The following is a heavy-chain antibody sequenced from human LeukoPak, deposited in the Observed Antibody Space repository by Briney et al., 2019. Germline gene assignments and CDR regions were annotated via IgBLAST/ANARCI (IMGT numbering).Heavy chain of an antibody. V-gene: IGHV1-3*01. CDR3: ARAPLPCSGGSCYFNY. CDR2: INAGNGNT. D-gene: IGHD2-15*01. CDR1: GYTFTSYA. J-gene: IGHJ4*02. Sequence: GASVKVSCKASGYTFTSYAMHWVRQAPGQRLEWMGWINAGNGNTKYSQKFQGRVTITRDTSASTTYMELSSLRSDDTAVYYCARAPLPCSGGSCYFNYWGQGTLVTVSS.